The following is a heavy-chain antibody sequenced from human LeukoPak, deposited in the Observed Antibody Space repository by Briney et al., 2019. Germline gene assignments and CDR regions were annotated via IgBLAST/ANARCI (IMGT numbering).Heavy chain of an antibody. CDR2: IIPILGIA. V-gene: IGHV1-69*02. CDR1: GGTFSSYT. J-gene: IGHJ5*02. CDR3: AEAVAGTSWFDP. Sequence: SVKVSCKASGGTFSSYTISWVRQAPGQGLEGMGRIIPILGIANYAQKFQGRVTITADKSTSTAYMELSSLRSEDTAVYYCAEAVAGTSWFDPWGQGTLVTVSS. D-gene: IGHD6-19*01.